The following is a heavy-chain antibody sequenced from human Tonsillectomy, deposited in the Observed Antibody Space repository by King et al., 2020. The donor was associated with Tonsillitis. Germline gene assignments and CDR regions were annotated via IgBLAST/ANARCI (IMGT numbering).Heavy chain of an antibody. CDR1: GFTFSSYA. V-gene: IGHV3-30*04. CDR2: ISYDGNNK. D-gene: IGHD6-13*01. J-gene: IGHJ6*02. Sequence: VQLVESGGGVVQPGRSLRLSCAASGFTFSSYAVHWVRQAPGKGLEWVAVISYDGNNKYYADSVKGRFTMSKDNSTNTLYLQMNSLRADDTAVYYCARDMLQQSTYGMDVWGQGTTVTVSS. CDR3: ARDMLQQSTYGMDV.